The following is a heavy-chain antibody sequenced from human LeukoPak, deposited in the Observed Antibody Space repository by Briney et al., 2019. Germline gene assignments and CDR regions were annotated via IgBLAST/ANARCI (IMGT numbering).Heavy chain of an antibody. D-gene: IGHD4-17*01. CDR3: ARGPTVTTTGRYFDY. CDR1: GGSFSGYY. V-gene: IGHV4-34*01. J-gene: IGHJ4*02. CDR2: INHSGST. Sequence: SETLSLTCAAYGGSFSGYYWSWIRQPPGKGLEWIGEINHSGSTNYNPSLKSRVTISVDTSKNQFSLKLSSVTAADTAVYYCARGPTVTTTGRYFDYWGQGTLVTVSS.